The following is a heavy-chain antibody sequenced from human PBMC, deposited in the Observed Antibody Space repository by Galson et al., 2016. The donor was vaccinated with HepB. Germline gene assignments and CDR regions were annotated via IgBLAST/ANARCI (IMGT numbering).Heavy chain of an antibody. CDR1: GASISDSNW. CDR3: ARASVIPGARMIFDP. CDR2: IYHTGTR. D-gene: IGHD4/OR15-4a*01. J-gene: IGHJ5*02. V-gene: IGHV4-4*02. Sequence: SETLSLTCTVSGASISDSNWWTWVRQVPEKGLEWLGEIYHTGTRNNNPLLSSRFTLSVDKSRNQFSLNVTFVTAADTAVYYCARASVIPGARMIFDPWGPGTLVTVSS.